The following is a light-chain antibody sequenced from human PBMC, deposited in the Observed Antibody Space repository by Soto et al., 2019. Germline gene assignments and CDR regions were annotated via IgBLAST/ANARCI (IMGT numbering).Light chain of an antibody. V-gene: IGKV3-20*01. J-gene: IGKJ1*01. CDR3: QQYASSLK. CDR2: SAS. CDR1: QSVSSTF. Sequence: EIVLTQSPGSLSLSPGERATLSCRASQSVSSTFFSWYQQKPGQAPRLLIFSASSRATVIPDRFSGSGSGTGFTLTISRREPEDFAVYYWQQYASSLKFGQGTKVEIK.